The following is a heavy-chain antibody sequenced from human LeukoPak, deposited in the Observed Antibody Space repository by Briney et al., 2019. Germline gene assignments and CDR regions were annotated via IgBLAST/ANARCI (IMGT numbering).Heavy chain of an antibody. V-gene: IGHV1-2*02. D-gene: IGHD1-14*01. J-gene: IGHJ5*02. CDR3: ARDHLLFRQPPNWFDP. Sequence: ASVKVSCKASGYTFTRDHMHWVRQAPGQGLEWMGWINPDSGGTKYAQKFQDRVTMTSDTSISTAYMELSRLRSGDTAVYYCARDHLLFRQPPNWFDPWGQGTLVTVSS. CDR1: GYTFTRDH. CDR2: INPDSGGT.